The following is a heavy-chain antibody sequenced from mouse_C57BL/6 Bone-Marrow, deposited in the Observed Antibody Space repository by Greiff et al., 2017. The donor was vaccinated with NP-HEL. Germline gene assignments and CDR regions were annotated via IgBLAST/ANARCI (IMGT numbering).Heavy chain of an antibody. V-gene: IGHV1-81*01. J-gene: IGHJ3*01. CDR1: GYTFTSYG. D-gene: IGHD1-1*01. CDR3: ARDGSSPAWFAY. Sequence: QVQLQQSGAEPARPGASVKLSCKASGYTFTSYGISWVKQRTGQGLEWIGEIYPRSGNTYYNEKFKGKATLTADKSSSTAYMELRSLTSEDSAVYFCARDGSSPAWFAYWGQGALVTVSA. CDR2: IYPRSGNT.